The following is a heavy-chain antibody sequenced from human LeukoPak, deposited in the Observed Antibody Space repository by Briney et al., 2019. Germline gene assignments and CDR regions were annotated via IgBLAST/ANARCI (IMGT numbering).Heavy chain of an antibody. D-gene: IGHD5-12*01. V-gene: IGHV1-2*02. J-gene: IGHJ4*02. Sequence: ASVKVSCKASGYTFTGYYMHWVRQAPGQGLEWMGWINPNSGGTNYAQKFQGRVTMTRDTSISTAYMELSRLRSDDTAVYYCARDRAIVATIPYYFDYWGQGALVTVSS. CDR1: GYTFTGYY. CDR3: ARDRAIVATIPYYFDY. CDR2: INPNSGGT.